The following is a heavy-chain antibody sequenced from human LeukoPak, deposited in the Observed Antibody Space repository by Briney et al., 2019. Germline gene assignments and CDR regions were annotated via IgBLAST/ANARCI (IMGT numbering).Heavy chain of an antibody. CDR1: GFTFSSYG. V-gene: IGHV3-30*18. Sequence: PGGSLRLSCAASGFTFSSYGMHWVRQAPGKGLEWVAVISYDGSNKYYADSVKGRFTISRDNSKNTLYLQMNSLRAEDTAVYYCAKDPSSSWFYSAEYFQHWGQGTLVTVSS. CDR2: ISYDGSNK. CDR3: AKDPSSSWFYSAEYFQH. J-gene: IGHJ1*01. D-gene: IGHD6-13*01.